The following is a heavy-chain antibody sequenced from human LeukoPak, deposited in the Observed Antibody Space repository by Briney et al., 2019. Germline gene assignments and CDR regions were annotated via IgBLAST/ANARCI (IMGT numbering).Heavy chain of an antibody. D-gene: IGHD2-2*01. CDR1: GGSISSYY. Sequence: SETLSLTCTVSGGSISSYYWSWIRQPAGKGLEWIGRIYTSGSTNYNPSLKSRVTMSVDTSKNQFPLKLSSVTAADTAVYYCAREGNIVVVPAANDYYYYYMDVWGKGTTVTVSS. V-gene: IGHV4-4*07. CDR3: AREGNIVVVPAANDYYYYYMDV. J-gene: IGHJ6*03. CDR2: IYTSGST.